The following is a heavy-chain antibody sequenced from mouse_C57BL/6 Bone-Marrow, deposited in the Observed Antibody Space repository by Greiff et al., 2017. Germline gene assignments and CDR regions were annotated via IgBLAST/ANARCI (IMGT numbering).Heavy chain of an antibody. CDR2: ISSGSSTI. J-gene: IGHJ4*01. Sequence: EVKLVESGGGLVKPGGSLKLSCAASGFTFSDYGMHWVRQAPEKGLEWVAYISSGSSTIYYADTVKGRFTISRDNAKNTLFLQMTSLSSEDTAMYYCATRRYYYAMDYWGQGTSVTVSS. CDR3: ATRRYYYAMDY. CDR1: GFTFSDYG. V-gene: IGHV5-17*01.